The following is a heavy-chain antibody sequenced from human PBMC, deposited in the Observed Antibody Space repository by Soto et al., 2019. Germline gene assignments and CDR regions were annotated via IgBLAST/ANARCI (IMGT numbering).Heavy chain of an antibody. Sequence: QVQLKQSGPGLVRPSGTLSLTCRVSGTSISSSYWWAWGRQSPGKGLEWIDEIYHNGINKYNPSLKSRVSMSIDKSNNQFSLKLTSVTAADTAFYYCATVPPRIVVVLAEFPTWGQGTLVTVSS. CDR2: IYHNGIN. V-gene: IGHV4-4*02. CDR1: GTSISSSYW. CDR3: ATVPPRIVVVLAEFPT. D-gene: IGHD2-21*01. J-gene: IGHJ4*02.